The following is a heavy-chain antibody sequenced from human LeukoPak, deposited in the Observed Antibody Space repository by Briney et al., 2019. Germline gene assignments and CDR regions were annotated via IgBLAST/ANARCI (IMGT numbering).Heavy chain of an antibody. CDR1: GCSINNYF. V-gene: IGHV4-59*08. J-gene: IGHJ6*02. CDR3: ALYCRLRSNWGYYGMDV. D-gene: IGHD6-13*01. CDR2: VTFSGST. Sequence: PSETLTLTCIVSGCSINNYFLSWIRQPPGKGLEWVGEVTFSGSTNYNPSLTSRVSISADTSKNQISLKLSSVTAAESDVYDCALYCRLRSNWGYYGMDVWGQGTTVSVSS.